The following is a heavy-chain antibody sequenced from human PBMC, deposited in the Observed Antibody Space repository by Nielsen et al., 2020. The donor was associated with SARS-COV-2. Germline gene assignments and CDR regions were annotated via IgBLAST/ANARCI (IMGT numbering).Heavy chain of an antibody. CDR3: AREWDWAWAY. D-gene: IGHD1-26*01. CDR1: GFTFSIYA. V-gene: IGHV3-21*01. CDR2: ISTRSSYI. J-gene: IGHJ4*02. Sequence: GESLKISCAASGFTFSIYAMTWVRQAPGKGLEWVATISTRSSYISYADSVKGRFTISRDNTRNSLFLEMHSLRADDTAVYYCAREWDWAWAYWGQGALVTVSS.